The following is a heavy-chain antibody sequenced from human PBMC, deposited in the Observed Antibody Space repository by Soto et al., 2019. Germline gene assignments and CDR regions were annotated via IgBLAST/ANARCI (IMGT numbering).Heavy chain of an antibody. J-gene: IGHJ5*02. CDR1: GFNFSNYG. CDR2: ITGSGDRT. Sequence: EVQLLESGGGLVQPGGSLRLSCAASGFNFSNYGVSWVRQAPGKGLECVSGITGSGDRTSYADSVKGRFTVSRDNSKNTLSLLMNSLRVEDTAIYYCAKAYSSGWHSSLSSWGQGTLVIVSS. CDR3: AKAYSSGWHSSLSS. V-gene: IGHV3-23*01. D-gene: IGHD6-19*01.